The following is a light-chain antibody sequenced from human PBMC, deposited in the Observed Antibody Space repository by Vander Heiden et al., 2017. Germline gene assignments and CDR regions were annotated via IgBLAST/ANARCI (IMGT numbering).Light chain of an antibody. CDR1: QSVSSN. CDR2: GAF. CDR3: QQYNNLPPMNT. J-gene: IGKJ2*01. V-gene: IGKV3-15*01. Sequence: EIVMAQSPATLSVSPGAGATLSCRASQSVSSNLAWYQQKPGQGPRLLIYGAFTRATGIPARVSGSGSGTEFTFTISSLQSEDVAVDYCQQYNNLPPMNTFGQGTKLEIK.